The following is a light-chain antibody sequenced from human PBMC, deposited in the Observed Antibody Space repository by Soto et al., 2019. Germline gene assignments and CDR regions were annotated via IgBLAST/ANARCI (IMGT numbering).Light chain of an antibody. J-gene: IGLJ1*01. V-gene: IGLV1-44*01. Sequence: QTVVTQPPSASGTPGQRVTISCSGSSSNIESNTVTWYQQLPGTVPKLVIYSNYDRPSGVPDRFSGSTSGTSASLVIRGLQSEDEADYYCAAWDDILNGYVFGGGTKVTVL. CDR1: SSNIESNT. CDR2: SNY. CDR3: AAWDDILNGYV.